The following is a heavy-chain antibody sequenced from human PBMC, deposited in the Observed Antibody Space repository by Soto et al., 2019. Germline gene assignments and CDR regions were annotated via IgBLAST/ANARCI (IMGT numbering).Heavy chain of an antibody. CDR1: GGSLSDCF. D-gene: IGHD2-21*01. V-gene: IGHV4-34*01. CDR3: ARGGISHWAYFYYMDV. CDR2: INHLGSI. Sequence: SETLSLTCVVSGGSLSDCFWSWIRQPPGMALEWIGEINHLGSINYNPSLKSRVTMSVDTSKNQFSLTLNSVTAADTATYYCARGGISHWAYFYYMDVWDRGTTVTVSS. J-gene: IGHJ6*03.